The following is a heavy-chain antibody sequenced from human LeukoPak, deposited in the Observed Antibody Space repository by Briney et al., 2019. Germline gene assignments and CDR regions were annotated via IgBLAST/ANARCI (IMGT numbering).Heavy chain of an antibody. CDR3: ARGGTYALV. CDR2: IYHSGNT. J-gene: IGHJ4*02. V-gene: IGHV4-38-2*02. Sequence: SETLSLTCTVSGYSISGGYYWGWIRQPPGKGLEWIGSIYHSGNTYHNPSLKSQVTMSVDTSKNQFSLKVSSVTAADTAVYYCARGGTYALVWGQGTLVTVSS. CDR1: GYSISGGYY.